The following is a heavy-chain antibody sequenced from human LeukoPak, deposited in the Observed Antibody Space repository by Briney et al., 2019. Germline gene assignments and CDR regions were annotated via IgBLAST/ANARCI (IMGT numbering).Heavy chain of an antibody. D-gene: IGHD4-11*01. Sequence: GGSLRLSCGASGFTFSRYAMSWVRQAPGKGLQWVSQIDGSGAALYYADSVKGRFTISRDNSKNTLYLQMNSLRAEDTAVYYCAKDLTTIYYMDVWGKGTTVTISS. CDR1: GFTFSRYA. V-gene: IGHV3-23*01. CDR2: IDGSGAAL. CDR3: AKDLTTIYYMDV. J-gene: IGHJ6*03.